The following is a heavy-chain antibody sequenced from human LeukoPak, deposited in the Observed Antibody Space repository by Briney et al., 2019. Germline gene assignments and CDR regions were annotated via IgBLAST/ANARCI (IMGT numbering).Heavy chain of an antibody. D-gene: IGHD1-26*01. V-gene: IGHV3-30*02. Sequence: PGGSLRLSCAASGFTFSTYGMHWVRQAPGKGLEWVAFIKYDGSNKYYADSVKGRFTISRDNSKNTLYLQMNSLRPEDTAVYYCAKDRDILGAVYYFDYWGQGTLVTVSS. J-gene: IGHJ4*02. CDR2: IKYDGSNK. CDR1: GFTFSTYG. CDR3: AKDRDILGAVYYFDY.